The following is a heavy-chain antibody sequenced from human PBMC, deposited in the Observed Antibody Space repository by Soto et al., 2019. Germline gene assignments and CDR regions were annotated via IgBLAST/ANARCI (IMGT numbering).Heavy chain of an antibody. CDR3: AKGPTSSWYPYYFDY. Sequence: GGSLRLSCAASGFTFSSYGMHWVRQAPGKGLEWVAVISYDGSNKYYADSVKGRFTISRDNSKNTLYLQMNSLRAEDTAVYYCAKGPTSSWYPYYFDYWGQGTLVTVSS. V-gene: IGHV3-30*18. CDR1: GFTFSSYG. J-gene: IGHJ4*02. CDR2: ISYDGSNK. D-gene: IGHD6-13*01.